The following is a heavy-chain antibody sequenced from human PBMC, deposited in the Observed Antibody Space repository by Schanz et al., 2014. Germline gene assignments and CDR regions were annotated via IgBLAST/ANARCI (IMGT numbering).Heavy chain of an antibody. Sequence: EVQLVESGGGLVQPGGSLRLSCTASGFTFSSYSMNWVRQAPGKGLEWVSALSEGGGGTHYADSVRGRFTISSDSSKSTLYLQMSSLRAEDTAVYFCAKKVPAYNPFDSWGQGTLVTVSS. J-gene: IGHJ4*02. CDR1: GFTFSSYS. CDR2: LSEGGGGT. V-gene: IGHV3-23*04. D-gene: IGHD1-1*01. CDR3: AKKVPAYNPFDS.